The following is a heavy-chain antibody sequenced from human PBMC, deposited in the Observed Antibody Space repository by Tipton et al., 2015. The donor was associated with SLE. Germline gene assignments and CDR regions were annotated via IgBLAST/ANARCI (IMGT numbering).Heavy chain of an antibody. J-gene: IGHJ6*02. CDR2: MYYSGST. D-gene: IGHD3-10*01. CDR3: AGGTPGSTTDYYYYYGMDV. Sequence: LRLSCTVSGGSISSHYWSWIRQPPGKGLEWIGYMYYSGSTNYNPSLKSRVTISVDTSKNQFSLKLRSVTAADTAVYYCAGGTPGSTTDYYYYYGMDVWGQGTTVTVSS. V-gene: IGHV4-59*11. CDR1: GGSISSHY.